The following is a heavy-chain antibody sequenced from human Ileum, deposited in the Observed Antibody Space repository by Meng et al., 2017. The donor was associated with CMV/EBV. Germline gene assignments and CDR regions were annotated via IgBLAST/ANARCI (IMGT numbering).Heavy chain of an antibody. V-gene: IGHV3-53*01. Sequence: ASGFTVRSDFMNWVRKAPGKGLEWVSVIYNGYKTYSADSVKGRFTISRDTSANTLYLQMYSLRAEDTAVYYCARAAGGLWGRYGMDVWGQGTTVTVSS. CDR1: GFTVRSDF. CDR3: ARAAGGLWGRYGMDV. CDR2: IYNGYKT. D-gene: IGHD2-21*01. J-gene: IGHJ6*02.